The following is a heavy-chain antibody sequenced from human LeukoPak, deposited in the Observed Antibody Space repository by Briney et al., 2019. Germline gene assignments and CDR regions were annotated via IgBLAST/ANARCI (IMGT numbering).Heavy chain of an antibody. CDR2: ISSSSSTI. Sequence: GSLRLSCAASGFTFSSYSMNWVRQAPGKGLEWVSYISSSSSTIYYADSVKGRFTISRDNAKNSLYLQMNSLRAEDTAVYYCARGPHYYDSSGYYYQPLDFDYWGQGTLVTVSS. D-gene: IGHD3-22*01. J-gene: IGHJ4*02. CDR1: GFTFSSYS. V-gene: IGHV3-48*04. CDR3: ARGPHYYDSSGYYYQPLDFDY.